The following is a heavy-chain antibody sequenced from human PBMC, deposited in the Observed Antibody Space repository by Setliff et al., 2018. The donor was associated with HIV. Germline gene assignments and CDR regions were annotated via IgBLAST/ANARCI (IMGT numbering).Heavy chain of an antibody. D-gene: IGHD3-3*01. CDR3: ARGGITIFGVVELHYFDY. V-gene: IGHV4-59*01. CDR2: MYHSGFT. Sequence: SETLSLTCSVSGDSFKSYYFSWIRQPPGKGLEWIAYMYHSGFTTYNPSLNSRVTVSVDTSRNQFSLWLSSVTAAETAVYYCARGGITIFGVVELHYFDYWGQGALVTVSS. CDR1: GDSFKSYY. J-gene: IGHJ4*02.